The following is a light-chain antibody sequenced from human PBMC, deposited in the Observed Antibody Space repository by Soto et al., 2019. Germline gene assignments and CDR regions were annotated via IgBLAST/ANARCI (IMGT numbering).Light chain of an antibody. J-gene: IGKJ4*01. CDR1: QDIRND. V-gene: IGKV1-17*01. CDR2: AAS. Sequence: DIQMTQSPSSLSASVGDRVTITCRASQDIRNDLGWYQQKPGKAPKRLIYAASRWQSGVPSRFSGSRSWTEFTLTFAGLQPDEFATYYGLYHNSYPLTVGGGTRVEIK. CDR3: LYHNSYPLT.